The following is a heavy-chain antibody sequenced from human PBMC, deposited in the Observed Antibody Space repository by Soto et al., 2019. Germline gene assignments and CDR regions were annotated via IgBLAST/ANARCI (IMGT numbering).Heavy chain of an antibody. CDR2: ISGSGGST. D-gene: IGHD3-3*01. J-gene: IGHJ6*02. CDR3: AKGSGYDFWSGYYYYYYGMDV. CDR1: GFTFSSYA. Sequence: EVQLLESGGGLVQPGGSLRLSCAASGFTFSSYAMSWVRQAPGKGLERVSAISGSGGSTYYADSVKGRFTISRDNSKNTLYLQMNSLRAEDTAVYYCAKGSGYDFWSGYYYYYYGMDVWGQGTTVTVSS. V-gene: IGHV3-23*01.